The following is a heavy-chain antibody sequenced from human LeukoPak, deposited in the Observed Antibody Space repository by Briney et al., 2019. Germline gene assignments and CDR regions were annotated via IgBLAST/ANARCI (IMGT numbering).Heavy chain of an antibody. CDR1: GFTFSNYI. J-gene: IGHJ4*02. CDR2: ISTDGSTT. CDR3: AREARLKSTNGVPRPELDY. V-gene: IGHV3-30-3*01. D-gene: IGHD2-8*01. Sequence: GRSLRLSCAASGFTFSNYIMHWVRQAPGKGLECVAIISTDGSTTDYTDSMKGRFTISRDNSKSTLYLQMNSLRAEDTAVYYCAREARLKSTNGVPRPELDYWGQGTLVTVSS.